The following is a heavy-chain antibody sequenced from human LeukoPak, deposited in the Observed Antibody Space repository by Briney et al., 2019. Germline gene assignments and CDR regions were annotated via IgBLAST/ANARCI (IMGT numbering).Heavy chain of an antibody. CDR3: ALLWATGSYWFDP. J-gene: IGHJ5*02. CDR2: ISAYNGNT. Sequence: GASVKVSCKASGYTFTSYGISWVRQAPGQGLEWMGGISAYNGNTNYAQKLQGRVTMTTDTSTSTAYMELRSLRSDDTAVYYCALLWATGSYWFDPWGQGTLVTVSS. CDR1: GYTFTSYG. D-gene: IGHD1-26*01. V-gene: IGHV1-18*01.